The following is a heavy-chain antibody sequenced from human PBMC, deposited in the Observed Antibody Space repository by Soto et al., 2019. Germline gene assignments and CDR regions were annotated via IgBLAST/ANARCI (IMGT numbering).Heavy chain of an antibody. CDR2: ISYDGSNK. Sequence: QVQLAESGGGVVQPGRSLRLSCAASGFTFSSYGMHWVRQAPGKGLEWVAVISYDGSNKYYADSVKGRFTISRDNSKNTLYLQMNSLRAEDTAVYYCAKDRLVVVAAPDYWGQGTLVTVSS. J-gene: IGHJ4*02. D-gene: IGHD2-15*01. V-gene: IGHV3-30*18. CDR1: GFTFSSYG. CDR3: AKDRLVVVAAPDY.